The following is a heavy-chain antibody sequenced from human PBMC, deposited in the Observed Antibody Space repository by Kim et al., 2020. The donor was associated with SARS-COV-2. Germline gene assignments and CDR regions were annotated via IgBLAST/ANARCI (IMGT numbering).Heavy chain of an antibody. CDR2: ISSNGGST. D-gene: IGHD3-9*01. Sequence: GGSLRLSCSASGFTFSSYAMHWVRQAPGKGLEYVSAISSNGGSTYYADSVKGRFTISRDNSKNTLYLQMSSLRAEDTAVYYCVKGSLRYFDWLRAPINSDAFDIWGQGTMVTVSS. CDR3: VKGSLRYFDWLRAPINSDAFDI. J-gene: IGHJ3*02. V-gene: IGHV3-64D*06. CDR1: GFTFSSYA.